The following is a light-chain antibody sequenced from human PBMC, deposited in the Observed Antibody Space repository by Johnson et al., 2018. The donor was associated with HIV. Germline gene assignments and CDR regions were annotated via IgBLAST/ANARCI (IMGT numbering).Light chain of an antibody. Sequence: QSVLTQPPSVSAAPGQKVTISCSGSSSNIGNNYVSWYQQLPGTAPRIVTYDNNKRPSGTPDRFSGSKSGTSATLGITGLQTGDEADYYCGTWDTSLRSGFFETGTKVTVL. CDR3: GTWDTSLRSGF. CDR2: DNN. J-gene: IGLJ1*01. CDR1: SSNIGNNY. V-gene: IGLV1-51*01.